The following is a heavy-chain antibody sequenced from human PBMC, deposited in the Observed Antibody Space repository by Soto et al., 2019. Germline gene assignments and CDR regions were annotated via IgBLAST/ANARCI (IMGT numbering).Heavy chain of an antibody. CDR2: IYYSGST. CDR1: GGSISSSSYY. D-gene: IGHD6-19*01. Sequence: QLQLQESGPGLVKPSETLSLTCTVSGGSISSSSYYWGWIRQPPGKGLEWIGSIYYSGSTYYNPSLKSRVTISVDTSKNQFSLKLSSVTAADTAVYYCARQAVPGIALAGYPLQHWGQGTLVTVSS. J-gene: IGHJ1*01. V-gene: IGHV4-39*01. CDR3: ARQAVPGIALAGYPLQH.